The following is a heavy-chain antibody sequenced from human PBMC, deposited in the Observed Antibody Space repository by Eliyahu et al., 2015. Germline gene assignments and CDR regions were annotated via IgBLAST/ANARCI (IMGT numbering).Heavy chain of an antibody. D-gene: IGHD5-12*01. CDR3: VMWLGSWNF. J-gene: IGHJ4*02. V-gene: IGHV3-7*01. CDR1: VFXXXTFSTFW. Sequence: EVQLVESGGGLVQPGXSLXRSCXGCVFXXXTFSTFWMSWVXQAPGMGLEWVAHIGPGSQKYYVDSVKGRFTISRDNAKNSVSLQMDSLRSEDTALYYCVMWLGSWNFWGQGTLVIVS. CDR2: IGPGSQK.